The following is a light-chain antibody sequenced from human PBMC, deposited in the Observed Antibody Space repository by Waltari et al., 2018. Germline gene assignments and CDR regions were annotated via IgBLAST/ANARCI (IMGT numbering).Light chain of an antibody. J-gene: IGLJ2*01. Sequence: QSALTQPASVSGSPGQSITISCTGTSSDVGSYNYVSWYQQHPGKAPKLMISEVSNRPSGVSHRFSGSNSGNTASLTISGLQAEDEADYYCASYTSSSTIFGGGTNLTVL. CDR2: EVS. CDR3: ASYTSSSTI. V-gene: IGLV2-14*01. CDR1: SSDVGSYNY.